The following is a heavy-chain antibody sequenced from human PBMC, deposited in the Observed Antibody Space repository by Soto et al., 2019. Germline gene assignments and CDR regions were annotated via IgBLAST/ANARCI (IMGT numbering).Heavy chain of an antibody. CDR3: ARHSKKTGDFDYYYGMDV. Sequence: ASVKVSCKASGGTFSSYAISWVRQAPGQGLEWMGGIIPIFGTANYAQKFQGRVTISIDTSKNQFSLKLNSLTAADTAVYYCARHSKKTGDFDYYYGMDVWGQGTTVTVSS. V-gene: IGHV1-69*05. CDR2: IIPIFGTA. J-gene: IGHJ6*02. CDR1: GGTFSSYA. D-gene: IGHD7-27*01.